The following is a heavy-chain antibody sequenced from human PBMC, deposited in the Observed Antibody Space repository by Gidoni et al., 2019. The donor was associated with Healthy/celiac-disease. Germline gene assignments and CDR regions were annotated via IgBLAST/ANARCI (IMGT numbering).Heavy chain of an antibody. V-gene: IGHV3-23*01. D-gene: IGHD5-18*01. CDR3: AKGGYSYGFNLNPFDYYGMDV. CDR2: ISGSGGST. CDR1: GFTFRRFA. Sequence: EVQLLESGGGLVQPGGSLGLSCAASGFTFRRFAVGWVRQAPGKGLEWVSAISGSGGSTYYADSVKGRFTISRDNSKNTLYLQMNSLRAEDTAVYYCAKGGYSYGFNLNPFDYYGMDVWGQGTTVTVSS. J-gene: IGHJ6*02.